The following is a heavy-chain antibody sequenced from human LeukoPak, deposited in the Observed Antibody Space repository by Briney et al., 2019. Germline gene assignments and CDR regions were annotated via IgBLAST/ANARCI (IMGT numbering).Heavy chain of an antibody. CDR1: GFTFIDYS. CDR2: ISPTSDYT. D-gene: IGHD4-17*01. J-gene: IGHJ6*01. V-gene: IGHV3-11*06. Sequence: GGSLRLSCAASGFTFIDYSMSWIRQAPGKGLEWVSYISPTSDYTSYADSVKGRFTIFRDNAKNSLFLQMNSLRVEDTAVYYCSRHGDGFYYGMDVWGQGTTVTVSS. CDR3: SRHGDGFYYGMDV.